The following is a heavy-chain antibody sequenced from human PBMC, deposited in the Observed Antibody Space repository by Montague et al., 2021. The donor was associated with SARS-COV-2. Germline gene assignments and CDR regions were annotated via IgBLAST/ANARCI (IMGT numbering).Heavy chain of an antibody. D-gene: IGHD3-22*01. CDR1: GGSISSYY. V-gene: IGHV4-4*07. CDR3: ARGALFYDSSGYYSDAFDI. Sequence: SETLSLTCTVSGGSISSYYWSWIRQPAGKGLEWIGLIYTSGSTNYDPSLKSRVTMSVDTSKNQFSLKLSSVTAADTAVYYCARGALFYDSSGYYSDAFDIWGQGTMVTVSS. J-gene: IGHJ3*02. CDR2: IYTSGST.